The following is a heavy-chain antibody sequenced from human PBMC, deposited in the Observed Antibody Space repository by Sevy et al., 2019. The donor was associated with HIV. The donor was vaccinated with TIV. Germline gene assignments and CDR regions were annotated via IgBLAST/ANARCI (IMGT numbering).Heavy chain of an antibody. V-gene: IGHV3-21*01. Sequence: GGPLRLSCAASGFTFSSYSMNWVRQAPGKGLEWVSSISSSSSYIYYADSVKGRFTISRDNAKNSLYLQMNSLRAEDTAVYYCARLGSSGWYVSYYYYMDVWGKGTTVTVSS. J-gene: IGHJ6*03. CDR3: ARLGSSGWYVSYYYYMDV. CDR2: ISSSSSYI. D-gene: IGHD6-19*01. CDR1: GFTFSSYS.